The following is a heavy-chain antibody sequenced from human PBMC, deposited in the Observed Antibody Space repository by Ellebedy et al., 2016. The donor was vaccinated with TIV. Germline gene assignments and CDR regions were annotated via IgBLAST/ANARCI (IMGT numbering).Heavy chain of an antibody. J-gene: IGHJ4*02. CDR3: ASADYYDPTGG. D-gene: IGHD3-3*01. V-gene: IGHV4-38-2*02. CDR1: GYSISSGYY. CDR2: IYHSGST. Sequence: SETLSLXXTVSGYSISSGYYWGWIRQPPGKGLEWIGSIYHSGSTNYNPSLKSRVTISVDTSKNQFSLKLSSVTAADTAVYYCASADYYDPTGGWGQGTLVTVSS.